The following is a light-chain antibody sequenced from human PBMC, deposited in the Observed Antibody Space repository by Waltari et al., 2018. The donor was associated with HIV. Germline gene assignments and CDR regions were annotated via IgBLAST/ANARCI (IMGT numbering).Light chain of an antibody. CDR2: DAS. J-gene: IGKJ1*01. Sequence: EIVLTQSPATLSLSPGERATLSCRASQSVSSFLAWYHQKPGQAPRLLIYDASNRATGIPARFSGSGSGTDFTLTISSLGPEDFAVYYCQQRSNWPPWTFGQGTKVEIK. CDR1: QSVSSF. CDR3: QQRSNWPPWT. V-gene: IGKV3-11*01.